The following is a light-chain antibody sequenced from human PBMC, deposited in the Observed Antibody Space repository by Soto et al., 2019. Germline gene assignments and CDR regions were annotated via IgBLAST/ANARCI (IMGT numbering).Light chain of an antibody. J-gene: IGKJ5*01. V-gene: IGKV3-11*01. Sequence: EIVLTQSPATLSLSPGERATLSCRASQSISRYLTWYQQKPGQAPRLLMYDASNRATGIPARFSGSGSGTDFTLTISSLEPEDFADYYCQQRTNWPITFGQGTRLEIK. CDR1: QSISRY. CDR2: DAS. CDR3: QQRTNWPIT.